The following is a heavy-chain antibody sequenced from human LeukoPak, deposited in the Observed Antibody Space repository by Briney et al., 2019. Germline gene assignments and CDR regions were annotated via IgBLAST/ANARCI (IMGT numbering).Heavy chain of an antibody. Sequence: SETLSLTCTVSGGSISSYYWSWIRQPPGKGLEWIGYIYYSGSTNYNPSLKSRVTISVDTSKNQFSLKLSSVTAADTAVYYCARGREGVSIVRGVSHPYYYGMDVWGQGTTVTVSS. CDR1: GGSISSYY. V-gene: IGHV4-59*12. J-gene: IGHJ6*02. CDR3: ARGREGVSIVRGVSHPYYYGMDV. CDR2: IYYSGST. D-gene: IGHD3-10*01.